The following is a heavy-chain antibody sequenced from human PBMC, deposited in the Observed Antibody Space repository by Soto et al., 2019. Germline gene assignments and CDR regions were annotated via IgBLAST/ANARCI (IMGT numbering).Heavy chain of an antibody. CDR2: ISAYNGNT. Sequence: ASVKVSCKASGYTFTSYGISWVRQAPGQGLEWMGWISAYNGNTNYAQKLQGRVTMTTDTSTSTAYMELRSLRSDDTAVYYCARAKLPLLWFGELLAHFDYWGQGTLVTVSS. D-gene: IGHD3-10*01. J-gene: IGHJ4*02. CDR3: ARAKLPLLWFGELLAHFDY. V-gene: IGHV1-18*01. CDR1: GYTFTSYG.